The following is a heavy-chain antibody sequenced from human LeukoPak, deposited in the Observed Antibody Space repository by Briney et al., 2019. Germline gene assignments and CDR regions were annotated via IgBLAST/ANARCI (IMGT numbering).Heavy chain of an antibody. J-gene: IGHJ3*02. V-gene: IGHV4-39*07. CDR3: ARSDGYGLVGI. CDR2: IYSSGST. D-gene: IGHD3-10*01. CDR1: GVSISSGSNY. Sequence: SETLSLTCSVSGVSISSGSNYWGWIRQPPRKTLEWIGSIYSSGSTYYNPSLKSRVIILIDTAKNHFSLNLSSVTAADTAVYYCARSDGYGLVGIWGQGTMITVSS.